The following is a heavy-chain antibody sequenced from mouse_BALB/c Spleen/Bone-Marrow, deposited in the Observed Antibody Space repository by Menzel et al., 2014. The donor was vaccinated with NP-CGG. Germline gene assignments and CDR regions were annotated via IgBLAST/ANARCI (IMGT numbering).Heavy chain of an antibody. CDR2: VYPGXGSI. J-gene: IGHJ4*01. V-gene: IGHV1S22*01. CDR3: XXXXXGXYAXDY. CDR1: GYTFTNYW. Sequence: LQQSGSELVRPGASVKLSCKASGYTFTNYWIHWVKQRPGQGXEWIGNVYPGXGSINSDEKFRTKATLTVDTSSSTAYMHLNSLTSEDSAVXXXXXXXXGXYAXDYWGXGTSVTVSS.